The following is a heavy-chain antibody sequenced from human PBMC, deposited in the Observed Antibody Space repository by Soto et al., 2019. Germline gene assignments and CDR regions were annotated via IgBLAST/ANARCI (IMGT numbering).Heavy chain of an antibody. CDR1: GDSISSAYSY. CDR3: ARYTGDTMRDY. J-gene: IGHJ4*02. Sequence: QLQLQETGPGLVKPSETLSLTCSISGDSISSAYSYWGWIRQPPGKGLEWIGSISVYYSGRPSYNPSLKSRVTIDVDTSKDQFSLKLTSVTAADTAVYYCARYTGDTMRDYWGQGALVTVSS. CDR2: ISVYYSGRP. D-gene: IGHD3-22*01. V-gene: IGHV4-39*01.